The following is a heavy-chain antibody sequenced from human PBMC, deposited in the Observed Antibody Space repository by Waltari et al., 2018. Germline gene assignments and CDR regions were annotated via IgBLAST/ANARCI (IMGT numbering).Heavy chain of an antibody. J-gene: IGHJ4*02. CDR1: GFTFSTYW. Sequence: VESGGGLVQPGGSLRLSCAASGFTFSTYWMSWVRQAPGKGLGWVANIKTEGREKYCGDSVKGRFTISRDNAQNSLSLQMSTLRAEDTGRYYCARDWSGSGRGINYWGQGTLVTVSS. D-gene: IGHD3-3*01. CDR3: ARDWSGSGRGINY. V-gene: IGHV3-7*01. CDR2: IKTEGREK.